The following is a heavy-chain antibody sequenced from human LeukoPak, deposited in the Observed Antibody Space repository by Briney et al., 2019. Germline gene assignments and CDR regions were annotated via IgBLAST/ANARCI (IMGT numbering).Heavy chain of an antibody. Sequence: NPGGSLRLSCAASGFTFRSYTMNWVRQAPGKGLEWVSSINSGGSYIYYADSVKGRFTISRDNTKNSLYLQMNSLRAEDTAVYYCATTSEDYWGQGTLVTVSS. V-gene: IGHV3-21*01. CDR2: INSGGSYI. CDR1: GFTFRSYT. CDR3: ATTSEDY. J-gene: IGHJ4*02.